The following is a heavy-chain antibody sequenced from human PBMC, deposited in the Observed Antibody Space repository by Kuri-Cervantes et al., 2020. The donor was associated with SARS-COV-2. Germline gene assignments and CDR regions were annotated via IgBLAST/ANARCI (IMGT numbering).Heavy chain of an antibody. Sequence: ASGMKSWNAFGYTFTSYGISWVRQAPGQGLEWMGWISAYNGNTNYAQKLQGRVTMTTDTSTSTAYMELRSLRSDDTAVYYCARGRFNWNDGSYYFDYWGQGTLVTVSS. CDR2: ISAYNGNT. J-gene: IGHJ4*02. D-gene: IGHD1-1*01. CDR1: GYTFTSYG. CDR3: ARGRFNWNDGSYYFDY. V-gene: IGHV1-18*01.